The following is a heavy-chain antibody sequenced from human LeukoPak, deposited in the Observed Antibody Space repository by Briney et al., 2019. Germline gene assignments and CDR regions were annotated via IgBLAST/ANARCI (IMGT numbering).Heavy chain of an antibody. Sequence: GASVKVSCKASGYTFTSYDISWVRQAPGQGLEWMGWISAYNGNTNYAQKLQGRVTMTTDTSTSTAYMELRSLRSDDTAVYYCASICSSTSCYGDYYYMDVWGKGTTVTVSS. D-gene: IGHD2-2*01. V-gene: IGHV1-18*01. J-gene: IGHJ6*03. CDR1: GYTFTSYD. CDR3: ASICSSTSCYGDYYYMDV. CDR2: ISAYNGNT.